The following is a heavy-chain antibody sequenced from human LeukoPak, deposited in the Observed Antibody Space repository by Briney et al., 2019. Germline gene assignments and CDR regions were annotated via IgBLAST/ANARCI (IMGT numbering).Heavy chain of an antibody. J-gene: IGHJ6*02. CDR3: ARSYSSSDHYYYYGMDV. Sequence: SETLSLTCTVSGGSIRSYYWSWIRQPPGKGLEWIGYIYYSGSTNSNPSLKSRVTISVDTSKNQFSLKLSSVTAVDTAVYYCARSYSSSDHYYYYGMDVWGQGTTVTVSS. CDR1: GGSIRSYY. D-gene: IGHD6-13*01. V-gene: IGHV4-59*01. CDR2: IYYSGST.